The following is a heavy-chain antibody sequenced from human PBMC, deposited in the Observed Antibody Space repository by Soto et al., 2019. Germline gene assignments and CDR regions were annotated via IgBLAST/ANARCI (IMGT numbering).Heavy chain of an antibody. CDR3: TRRSGVPAYYYYYIDV. V-gene: IGHV3-73*01. D-gene: IGHD2-2*01. Sequence: EVQLVESGGGLVQPGGSLKLSCVASGFTFSGSAMHWVRQASGKGLEWVGRIRSKANSYATAYAASVKGRFTISRDDSKNMAYLQMNSLKTEATAVYYCTRRSGVPAYYYYYIDVWGKGTTVTVSS. J-gene: IGHJ6*03. CDR2: IRSKANSYAT. CDR1: GFTFSGSA.